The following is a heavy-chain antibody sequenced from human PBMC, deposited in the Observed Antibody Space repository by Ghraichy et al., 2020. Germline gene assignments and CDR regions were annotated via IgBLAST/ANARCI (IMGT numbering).Heavy chain of an antibody. CDR3: VRGMGWYFGY. CDR2: IKQDGSEK. Sequence: GGSLRLSCAASGFTFSRDWMHWVRQAPGKGLEWVATIKQDGSEKVYVDSVKGRFTISRDNAKNSLYLQLNSLRDEYTAVYYCVRGMGWYFGYWGQGTLVTVSS. CDR1: GFTFSRDW. J-gene: IGHJ4*02. V-gene: IGHV3-7*03. D-gene: IGHD6-19*01.